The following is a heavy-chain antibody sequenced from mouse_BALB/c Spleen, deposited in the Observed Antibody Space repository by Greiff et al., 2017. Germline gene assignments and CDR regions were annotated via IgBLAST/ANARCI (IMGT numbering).Heavy chain of an antibody. V-gene: IGHV5-6*02. CDR3: ASLYGNYEAMDY. Sequence: DVMLVESGGDLVKPGGSLKLSCAASGFTFSSYGMSWVRQTPDKRLEWVATISSGGSYTYYPDSVKGRFTISRDNAKNTLYLQMSSLKSEDTAMYYCASLYGNYEAMDYWGQGTSVTVSS. J-gene: IGHJ4*01. D-gene: IGHD2-1*01. CDR2: ISSGGSYT. CDR1: GFTFSSYG.